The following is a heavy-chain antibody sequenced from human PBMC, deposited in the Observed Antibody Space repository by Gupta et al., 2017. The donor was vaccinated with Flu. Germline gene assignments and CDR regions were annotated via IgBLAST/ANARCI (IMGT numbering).Heavy chain of an antibody. CDR1: GGSISDTSYY. J-gene: IGHJ4*02. V-gene: IGHV4-39*01. Sequence: QLQLQESGPGLVKPSETLSLICTVSGGSISDTSYYWGWIRQPPGKGLEWIGNVGYSGNTFYNPSLKSRITLSVSQAQNQFSLKLSSVTAADTAVYYCARRITYGKTFDYWGQGSLVTVSS. CDR3: ARRITYGKTFDY. CDR2: VGYSGNT. D-gene: IGHD2/OR15-2a*01.